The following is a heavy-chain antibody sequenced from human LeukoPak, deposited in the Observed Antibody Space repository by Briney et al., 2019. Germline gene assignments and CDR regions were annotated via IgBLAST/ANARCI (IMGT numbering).Heavy chain of an antibody. CDR3: VTSQYSSSWLINGGPYNWFDP. Sequence: SETLSLTCTVSGGSISSYYWSWIRQPPGKGLEWIGYIYYSGSTNYNPSLKSRVTISVDTSKNQFSLKLSSVTAADTAVYYCVTSQYSSSWLINGGPYNWFDPWGQGTLVTVSS. D-gene: IGHD6-13*01. V-gene: IGHV4-59*01. CDR2: IYYSGST. CDR1: GGSISSYY. J-gene: IGHJ5*02.